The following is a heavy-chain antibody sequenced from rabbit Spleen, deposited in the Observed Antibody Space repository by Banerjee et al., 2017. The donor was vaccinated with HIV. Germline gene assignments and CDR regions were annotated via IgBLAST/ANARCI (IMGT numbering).Heavy chain of an antibody. J-gene: IGHJ6*01. V-gene: IGHV1S40*01. CDR2: ITGSSSDFT. CDR3: ARDSSSSFSSYGMDL. CDR1: GFSFSSNDY. D-gene: IGHD1-1*01. Sequence: QSLEESGGDLVKPGASLTLTCTASGFSFSSNDYMCWVRQAPGKGLEWISCITGSSSDFTYSATWAKGRFTISKTSSTTVTLQMTSLTVADTATYFCARDSSSSFSSYGMDLWGPGTLVTVS.